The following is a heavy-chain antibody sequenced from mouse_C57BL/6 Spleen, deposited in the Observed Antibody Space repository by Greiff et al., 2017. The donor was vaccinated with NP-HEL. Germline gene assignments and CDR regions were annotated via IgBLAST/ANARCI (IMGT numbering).Heavy chain of an antibody. V-gene: IGHV1-76*01. CDR3: ARWDYDRAY. CDR2: IYPGSGNT. J-gene: IGHJ3*01. CDR1: GYTFTDYY. D-gene: IGHD2-4*01. Sequence: VKLQESGAELVRPGASVKLSCKASGYTFTDYYINWVKQRPGQGLEWIARIYPGSGNTYYNEKFKGKATLTAEKSSSTAYMQLSSLTSEDSAVYFCARWDYDRAYWGQGTLVTVSA.